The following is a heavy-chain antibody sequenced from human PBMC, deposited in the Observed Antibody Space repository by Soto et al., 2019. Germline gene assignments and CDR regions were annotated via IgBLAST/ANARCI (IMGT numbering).Heavy chain of an antibody. CDR3: ARGGGVGVAGSAAFDM. CDR2: INPATGAA. V-gene: IGHV1-2*02. Sequence: QLHLVQSGAVVKKPGASVTVSCSASGYPVTAYYMHWVRQAPGRGLEWMGGINPATGAAKYTQTFRGRVTLTRDPSTSTAFMELSGLTSEDTAVFYCARGGGVGVAGSAAFDMWGQGTLVTVSS. J-gene: IGHJ3*02. D-gene: IGHD3-3*01. CDR1: GYPVTAYY.